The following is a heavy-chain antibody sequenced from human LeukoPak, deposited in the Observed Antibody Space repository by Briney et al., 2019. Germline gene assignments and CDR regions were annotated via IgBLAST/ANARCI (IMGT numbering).Heavy chain of an antibody. CDR3: ARVAIQFDY. CDR1: GFTFSIYW. D-gene: IGHD5-18*01. CDR2: IKQDGSEK. V-gene: IGHV3-7*01. J-gene: IGHJ4*02. Sequence: GGSLRLSCAASGFTFSIYWMSWVRQAPGQGLEWVANIKQDGSEKYYVDSVKGRFTISRDNAKNSLYLQMNSLRAEDTAVYYCARVAIQFDYWGQGTLVTVSS.